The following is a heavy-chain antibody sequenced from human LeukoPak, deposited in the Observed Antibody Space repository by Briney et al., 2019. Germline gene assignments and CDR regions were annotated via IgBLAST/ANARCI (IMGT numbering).Heavy chain of an antibody. CDR1: GYTFTSYG. CDR2: ISAHNGNT. CDR3: AMGGGSYSFVY. J-gene: IGHJ4*02. Sequence: ASVKLSCKASGYTFTSYGISWVRQAPGQGLEWMGWISAHNGNTNYAQKLQGRVAMTTDISKSTAYMELRSLRSDDTAVYYCAMGGGSYSFVYWGQGTLVTVSS. D-gene: IGHD1-26*01. V-gene: IGHV1-18*01.